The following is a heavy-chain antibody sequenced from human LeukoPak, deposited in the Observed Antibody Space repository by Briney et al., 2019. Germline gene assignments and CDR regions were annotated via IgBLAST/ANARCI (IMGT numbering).Heavy chain of an antibody. CDR1: GFTFNIYT. CDR2: ISSTSSDI. J-gene: IGHJ4*02. Sequence: PGGSLRLSCAASGFTFNIYTINWVRQAPGKGLEWVSSISSTSSDIHYADSVKGRFTIFRDNAKNSLYLQMSSLRAEDTAVYYCATRGGDATGHQGDFDYWGQGTLVSVSS. V-gene: IGHV3-21*01. D-gene: IGHD2-8*02. CDR3: ATRGGDATGHQGDFDY.